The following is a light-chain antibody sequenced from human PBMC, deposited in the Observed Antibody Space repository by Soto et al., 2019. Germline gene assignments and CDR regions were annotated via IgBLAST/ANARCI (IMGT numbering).Light chain of an antibody. Sequence: IVWTQSHGTLSLSPGERATLSCRGSQSVSSSYLAWYQQKPGQAPRLLIYGASSRATGIPDRFSGSGSGTDFTLTISRLEPEDFAVYYCQQYGSSPTTFGQGTKVDIK. CDR1: QSVSSSY. J-gene: IGKJ1*01. CDR3: QQYGSSPTT. V-gene: IGKV3-20*01. CDR2: GAS.